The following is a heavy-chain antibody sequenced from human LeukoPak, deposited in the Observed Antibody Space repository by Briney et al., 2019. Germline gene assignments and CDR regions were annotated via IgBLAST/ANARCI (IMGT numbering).Heavy chain of an antibody. CDR3: AREGYCSGGSCYGGFDY. Sequence: GGSLRLSCAASGFTFSSYSMNWVRQAPGKGLEWVSSLSSSSSYIYYADSVKGRFSISRDNAKNSLYLQMNSLRAEDTAVYYCAREGYCSGGSCYGGFDYWGQGTLVTVSS. J-gene: IGHJ4*02. V-gene: IGHV3-21*01. CDR2: LSSSSSYI. D-gene: IGHD2-15*01. CDR1: GFTFSSYS.